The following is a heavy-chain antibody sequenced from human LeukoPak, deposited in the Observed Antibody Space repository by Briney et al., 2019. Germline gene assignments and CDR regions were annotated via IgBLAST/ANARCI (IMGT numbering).Heavy chain of an antibody. CDR3: ARDLTTWGAAGYNWFDP. D-gene: IGHD6-13*01. CDR2: ISSSSSYI. CDR1: GFTFSSYN. V-gene: IGHV3-21*01. Sequence: GGSLRLSCAASGFTFSSYNMNWVRQAPGKGLEWVSSISSSSSYIYYADSIKGRFTISRDNAKNSLYLQMNSLRAEDTAVYYCARDLTTWGAAGYNWFDPWGQGTLVTVSS. J-gene: IGHJ5*02.